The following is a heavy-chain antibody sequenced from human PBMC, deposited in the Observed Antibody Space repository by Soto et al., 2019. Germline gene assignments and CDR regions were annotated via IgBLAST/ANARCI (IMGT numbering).Heavy chain of an antibody. CDR1: GGSISSSNW. D-gene: IGHD3-10*01. CDR3: AREVTMVRGVTIRGGMDV. Sequence: SETLSLTCAVSGGSISSSNWWSWVRQPPGKGLEWIGEIYHSGSTNYNPSLKSRVTISVDKSKNQFSLKLSSVTAADTAVYYCAREVTMVRGVTIRGGMDVWGQGTTVTVSS. CDR2: IYHSGST. J-gene: IGHJ6*02. V-gene: IGHV4-4*02.